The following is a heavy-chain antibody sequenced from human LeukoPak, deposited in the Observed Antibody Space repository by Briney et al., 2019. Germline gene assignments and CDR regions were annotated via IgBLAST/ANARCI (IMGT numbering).Heavy chain of an antibody. CDR2: TIPILGIA. Sequence: SVKVSCKASGGTFSSYAISWVRQAPGQGLEWMGRTIPILGIANYAQKFQGRVTITADKSTSTAYMELSSLRSENTAVYYCARDSRDDFCSDYWGQGTLVTVSS. CDR3: ARDSRDDFCSDY. D-gene: IGHD3-3*01. V-gene: IGHV1-69*04. CDR1: GGTFSSYA. J-gene: IGHJ4*02.